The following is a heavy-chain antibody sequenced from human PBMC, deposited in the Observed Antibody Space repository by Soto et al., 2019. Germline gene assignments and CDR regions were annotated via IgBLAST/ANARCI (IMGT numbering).Heavy chain of an antibody. Sequence: GAAVKLSCKACGGTFSSYAISWVRQAPGQGLEWMGGIIPIFGTANYAQKFQGRVTITADESTSTAYMELSSLRSEDTAVYYCARDKRIFGVVWLYAMDGWGQGTTVTVS. CDR2: IIPIFGTA. V-gene: IGHV1-69*01. J-gene: IGHJ6*02. CDR3: ARDKRIFGVVWLYAMDG. CDR1: GGTFSSYA. D-gene: IGHD3-3*01.